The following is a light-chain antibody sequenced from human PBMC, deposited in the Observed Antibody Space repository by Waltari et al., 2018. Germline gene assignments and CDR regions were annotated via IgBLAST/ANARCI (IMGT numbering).Light chain of an antibody. CDR3: MQGTHWPLT. CDR1: QSLVHSDGNPY. V-gene: IGKV2-30*02. CDR2: TVS. J-gene: IGKJ4*01. Sequence: EVVLTQSPLPLHVTLGQPASISCKPSQSLVHSDGNPYLAWFHQRPGQSTRHLIYTVSNRESGVPDRFSASGSGTDFTLKISRVEAEDVGVYYCMQGTHWPLTFGGGTKVEMK.